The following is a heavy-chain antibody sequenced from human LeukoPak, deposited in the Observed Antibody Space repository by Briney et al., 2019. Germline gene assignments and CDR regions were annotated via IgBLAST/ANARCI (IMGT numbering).Heavy chain of an antibody. J-gene: IGHJ5*02. D-gene: IGHD1/OR15-1a*01. CDR3: ARDPRNKGFDP. V-gene: IGHV3-74*03. Sequence: GGSLRLSCAASGFTFSGYWMHWVRQVPGKGLVWVSCIKGDGSDTTYADSVKGRFTISRNNAKNTLYLQMNSLRVDDMAVYYCARDPRNKGFDPWGQGTLVTVSS. CDR1: GFTFSGYW. CDR2: IKGDGSDT.